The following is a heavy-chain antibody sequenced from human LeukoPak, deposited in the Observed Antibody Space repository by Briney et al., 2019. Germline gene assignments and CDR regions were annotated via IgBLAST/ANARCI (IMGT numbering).Heavy chain of an antibody. Sequence: SETLSLTCAVYGGSFSGYYWSWLRQPPEKGLEWIGEISHSGSTNYNPSLKSRVTISVDTSKNQFSLKLSSVTAADTAVYYCARVIPNSSGYWAPNFDYWGQGTLVTVSS. CDR2: ISHSGST. V-gene: IGHV4-34*01. D-gene: IGHD3-22*01. CDR1: GGSFSGYY. J-gene: IGHJ4*02. CDR3: ARVIPNSSGYWAPNFDY.